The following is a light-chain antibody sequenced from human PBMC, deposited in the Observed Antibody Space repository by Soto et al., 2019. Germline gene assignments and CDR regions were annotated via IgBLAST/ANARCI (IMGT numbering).Light chain of an antibody. CDR1: QSVRSSY. CDR2: GAS. J-gene: IGKJ1*01. Sequence: EIVLTQSPGTLSLSPGERATLTCRASQSVRSSYLAWYQQQPGQAPRLLIHGASRRATGIPDRFSGSGSGTDFTLTINRLEPADVAVYFGRQYGNRWTGGQGNKGGIK. CDR3: RQYGNRWT. V-gene: IGKV3-20*01.